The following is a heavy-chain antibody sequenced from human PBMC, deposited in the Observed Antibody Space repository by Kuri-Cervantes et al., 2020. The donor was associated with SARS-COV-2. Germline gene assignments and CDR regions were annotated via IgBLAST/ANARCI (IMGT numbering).Heavy chain of an antibody. V-gene: IGHV4-61*02. CDR1: GGSISSGSYY. CDR2: IYTSGST. Sequence: LRLSCTVSGGSISSGSYYWSWIRQPAGKGLEWIGRIYTSGSTNYNPSLKGRVTISVDTSKNQFSLKLSSVTAADTAVYYCARGGRTRNSYYFDYWGQGTLVTVSS. D-gene: IGHD3-10*01. CDR3: ARGGRTRNSYYFDY. J-gene: IGHJ4*02.